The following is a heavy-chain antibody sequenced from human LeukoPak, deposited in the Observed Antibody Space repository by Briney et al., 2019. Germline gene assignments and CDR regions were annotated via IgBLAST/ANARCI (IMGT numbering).Heavy chain of an antibody. CDR1: GFTFSEAW. Sequence: RSGGSLRLSCAASGFTFSEAWMTWVRQAPGKGLEWVGRIKSKSDGGTTDYAAPVKGRFTISRDDSKNTLYLQMNSLKTEDTAVYYCTTEGAVRGVACFDYWGQGTLVTVSS. J-gene: IGHJ4*02. V-gene: IGHV3-15*01. D-gene: IGHD3-10*01. CDR3: TTEGAVRGVACFDY. CDR2: IKSKSDGGTT.